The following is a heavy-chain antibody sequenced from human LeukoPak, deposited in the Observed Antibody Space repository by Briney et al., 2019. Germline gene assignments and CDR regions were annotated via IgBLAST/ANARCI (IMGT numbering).Heavy chain of an antibody. V-gene: IGHV3-33*08. Sequence: GGSLRLSCAASGFTFSSYGMHWVRQAPGKRLEWVAVIWYDGSNKYYADSVKGRFTISRDNSKNTLYLQMNSLRAEDTAVYYCARWLDGSFDYWGQGTLVTVSS. CDR3: ARWLDGSFDY. J-gene: IGHJ4*02. CDR1: GFTFSSYG. D-gene: IGHD3-10*01. CDR2: IWYDGSNK.